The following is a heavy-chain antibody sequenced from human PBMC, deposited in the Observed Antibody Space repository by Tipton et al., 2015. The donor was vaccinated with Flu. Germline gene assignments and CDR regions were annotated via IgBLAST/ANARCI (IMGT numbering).Heavy chain of an antibody. J-gene: IGHJ4*02. CDR2: INQDGSVK. Sequence: SLRLSCAASGFTFSSYWMTWVRQAPGKGLEWVANINQDGSVKYYVDSVRGRFTISRDNAKNSLYLQMNSLRAENTAVYYCAGAVGSSSSYWGQGTLVTVSS. CDR1: GFTFSSYW. D-gene: IGHD6-6*01. V-gene: IGHV3-7*01. CDR3: AGAVGSSSSY.